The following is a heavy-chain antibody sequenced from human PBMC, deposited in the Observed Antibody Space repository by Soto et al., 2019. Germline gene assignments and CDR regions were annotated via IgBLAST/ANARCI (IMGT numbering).Heavy chain of an antibody. CDR1: GYIFPSYG. Sequence: QVQLAQSGAEVKKPGASVKVSCKASGYIFPSYGISWLRQVPGQGLEWVGWISAYDGKTTRYAQKFQGRVTMTADASTSTAYMELGSLRSDDTAVYYCARADTVGVDVWGRGALISVSS. CDR2: ISAYDGKTT. V-gene: IGHV1-18*04. CDR3: ARADTVGVDV. D-gene: IGHD4-4*01. J-gene: IGHJ2*01.